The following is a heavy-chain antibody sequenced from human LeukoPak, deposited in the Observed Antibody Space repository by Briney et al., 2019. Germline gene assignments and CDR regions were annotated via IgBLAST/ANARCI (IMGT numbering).Heavy chain of an antibody. V-gene: IGHV4-30-4*07. CDR3: ARAFLWFGELSFNY. J-gene: IGHJ4*02. CDR2: IYYSGST. D-gene: IGHD3-10*01. CDR1: GGSISSGGYS. Sequence: TSETLSLTCAVSGGSISSGGYSWSWIRQPPGKGLEWIGYIYYSGSTYYNPSLKSRVTISVDTSKNRFSLHLNSVTPEDTAVYFCARAFLWFGELSFNYWGQGTLVTVSS.